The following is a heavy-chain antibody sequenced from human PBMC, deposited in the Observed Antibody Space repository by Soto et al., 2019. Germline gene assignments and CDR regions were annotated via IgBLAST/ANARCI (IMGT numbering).Heavy chain of an antibody. J-gene: IGHJ4*02. D-gene: IGHD2-8*01. Sequence: GGSLRLSCAASGFTFSSYAMSWVRQAPGKGLEWVSAISGSGGSTYYADYVKGRFTISRDNSKNTLYLQMNSLRAEDTAVYYCAKDLGSCTNGVCPTASFDYWGQGTLVTVSS. CDR2: ISGSGGST. V-gene: IGHV3-23*01. CDR1: GFTFSSYA. CDR3: AKDLGSCTNGVCPTASFDY.